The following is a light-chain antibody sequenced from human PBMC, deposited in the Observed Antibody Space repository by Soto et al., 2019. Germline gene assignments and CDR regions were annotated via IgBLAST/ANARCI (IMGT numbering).Light chain of an antibody. CDR1: QSISTY. V-gene: IGKV1-39*01. CDR2: DSS. Sequence: DLHLTQSPSSLSASVGDRITITCRSSQSISTYLNWYQQKTGEAPKLLVYDSSTLQSGVPSRFSGSGFGAELTLTVSSLQPEDFATYYCQQSYSNPTWTFGQGTKV. CDR3: QQSYSNPTWT. J-gene: IGKJ1*01.